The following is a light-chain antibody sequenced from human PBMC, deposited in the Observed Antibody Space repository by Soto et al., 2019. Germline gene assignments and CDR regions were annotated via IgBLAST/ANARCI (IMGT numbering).Light chain of an antibody. J-gene: IGKJ4*01. CDR3: QQRSDWPST. Sequence: EIVLTQSPATLSLSPEERATLSCRASQSVSSYLAWYQQKPGQAPRLLIYDASNRATGIPARFSGSGSGTDFTLTISSLEPGDFAVYYCQQRSDWPSTFGGGTKVQIK. V-gene: IGKV3-11*01. CDR2: DAS. CDR1: QSVSSY.